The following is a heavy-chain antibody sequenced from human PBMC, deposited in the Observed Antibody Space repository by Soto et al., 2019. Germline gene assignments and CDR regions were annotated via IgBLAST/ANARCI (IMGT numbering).Heavy chain of an antibody. CDR2: IVGSGAST. J-gene: IGHJ4*01. Sequence: EVQLLESGGGLVQPGGSLILSCAASGFTFSSYAMSWVRQAPGKGLEWVSGIVGSGASTYYADAVMGRFTISRDNSKNTLFLQMTGLEAGDTAIFYCAKVRQFIGWFGLYYLDYWGHGTLVTVSS. V-gene: IGHV3-23*01. CDR3: AKVRQFIGWFGLYYLDY. CDR1: GFTFSSYA. D-gene: IGHD6-19*01.